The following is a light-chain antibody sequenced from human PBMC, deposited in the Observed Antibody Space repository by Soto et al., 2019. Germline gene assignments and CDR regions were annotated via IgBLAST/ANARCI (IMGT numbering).Light chain of an antibody. J-gene: IGLJ3*02. V-gene: IGLV1-44*01. CDR3: AAWDGSLNGVV. CDR1: SSNIGSNT. CDR2: SSN. Sequence: QPVLTQPPSASGTPGQRVTISCSGSSSNIGSNTVNWYQQLPGAAPKLLVYSSNLRPSGVPDRFSGSKSGTSASLAISGLQSEDESDYYCAAWDGSLNGVVFGGGTQLTVL.